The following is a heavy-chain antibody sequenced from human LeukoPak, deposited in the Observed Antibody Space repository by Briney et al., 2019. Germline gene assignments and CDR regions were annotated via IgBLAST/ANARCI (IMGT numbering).Heavy chain of an antibody. Sequence: PGGSLRLSCAASGFTFSSYDMHWVRQATGKGLEWVSAIGTAGDTYYPGSVKGRFTISRENAKNSLYLQMNSLRAGDTAVYYCARATNHCSSTSCYKDAFDIWGQGTMVTVSS. CDR2: IGTAGDT. V-gene: IGHV3-13*01. J-gene: IGHJ3*02. CDR3: ARATNHCSSTSCYKDAFDI. CDR1: GFTFSSYD. D-gene: IGHD2-2*02.